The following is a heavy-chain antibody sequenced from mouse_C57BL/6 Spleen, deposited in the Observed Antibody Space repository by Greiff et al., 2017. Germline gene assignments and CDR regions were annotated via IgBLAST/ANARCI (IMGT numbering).Heavy chain of an antibody. CDR2: IRNKANGYTT. V-gene: IGHV7-3*01. CDR3: ARYWDDYAWCAY. D-gene: IGHD2-4*01. Sequence: EVKLVESGGGLVQPGGSLSLSCAASGFTFTDYYMSWVRQPPGKALEWLGFIRNKANGYTTEYSASVKGRFTISRDNSQSILYLQMNALRAEDSATYYCARYWDDYAWCAYWGQGTLVTVSA. J-gene: IGHJ3*01. CDR1: GFTFTDYY.